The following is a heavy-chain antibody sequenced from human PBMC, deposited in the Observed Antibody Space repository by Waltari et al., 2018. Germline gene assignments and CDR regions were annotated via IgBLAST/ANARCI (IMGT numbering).Heavy chain of an antibody. Sequence: QVQLQESGPGLVKPSETLSLTCTASGGSISSYYWSWIRQPPGKGLEWIGYIYYSGITNYNPSLKSRVTISVDTSKNQFSLKLNSVTAADTAVYYCARGSRGNGAAFDVWGQGTMVTVSS. CDR3: ARGSRGNGAAFDV. CDR2: IYYSGIT. V-gene: IGHV4-59*01. CDR1: GGSISSYY. D-gene: IGHD3-22*01. J-gene: IGHJ3*01.